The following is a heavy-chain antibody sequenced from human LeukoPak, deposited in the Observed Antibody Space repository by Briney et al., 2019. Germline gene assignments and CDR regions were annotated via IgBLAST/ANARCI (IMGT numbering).Heavy chain of an antibody. CDR3: AKWGCSGSDCYPFDY. V-gene: IGHV3-23*01. CDR1: GFTFSHHG. D-gene: IGHD2-21*02. J-gene: IGHJ4*02. CDR2: VGPSGART. Sequence: GGTLRLSCAASGFTFSHHGMNWVRQAPGKGLEWVSGVGPSGARTYYADSVKGRFTVSRDNSKNTLYLQMNSLRAEDTAVYYCAKWGCSGSDCYPFDYWGQGTLVTVSS.